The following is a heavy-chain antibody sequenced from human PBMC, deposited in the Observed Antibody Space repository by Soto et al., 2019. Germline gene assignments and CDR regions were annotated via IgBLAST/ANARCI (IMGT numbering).Heavy chain of an antibody. CDR2: ITTGNDYI. CDR3: ARDSYSSLSDP. V-gene: IGHV3-21*01. D-gene: IGHD6-19*01. Sequence: GGSLRLSCVASGFTLSSFSMSWVRQTPGKGLEWVSSITTGNDYISYADSVKGRFNISRDNAKNSLFLQMNSLRAEDTALYFCARDSYSSLSDPWGQGHLVTVSS. CDR1: GFTLSSFS. J-gene: IGHJ5*02.